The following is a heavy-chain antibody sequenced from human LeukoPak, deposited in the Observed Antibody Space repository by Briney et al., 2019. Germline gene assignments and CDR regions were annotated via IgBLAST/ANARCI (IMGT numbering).Heavy chain of an antibody. CDR3: ARVRKVDTAIDY. CDR2: IYTSGST. V-gene: IGHV4-4*09. CDR1: GGSISSYY. D-gene: IGHD5-18*01. Sequence: SETLSLTCTVSGGSISSYYWSWIRQPPGKGLEWIGYIYTSGSTNYNPSLKSRVTISVDTSKNQFSLKLSSLTAADTAVYYCARVRKVDTAIDYWGQGTLVTVSS. J-gene: IGHJ4*02.